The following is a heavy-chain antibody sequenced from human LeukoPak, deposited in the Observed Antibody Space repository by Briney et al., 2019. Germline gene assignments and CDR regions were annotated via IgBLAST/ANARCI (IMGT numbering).Heavy chain of an antibody. V-gene: IGHV3-30*03. J-gene: IGHJ6*02. D-gene: IGHD3-10*01. Sequence: GGSLRLSCEASGFTFTSHGMHWVRQAPGKGLEWLAVISYDGSNEYYSDSVKGRFTISRDNSKNTLYLQMNSLRAEDTAVYYCARDTGRKGEPKDYYGSGSLRYYYYGMDVWGQGTTVTVSS. CDR1: GFTFTSHG. CDR3: ARDTGRKGEPKDYYGSGSLRYYYYGMDV. CDR2: ISYDGSNE.